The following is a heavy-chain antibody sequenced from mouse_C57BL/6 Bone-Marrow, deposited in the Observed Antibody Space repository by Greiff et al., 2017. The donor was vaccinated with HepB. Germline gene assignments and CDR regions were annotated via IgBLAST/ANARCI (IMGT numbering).Heavy chain of an antibody. CDR3: ARHDDYSNFDY. D-gene: IGHD2-5*01. CDR1: GFTFSSYG. CDR2: ISSGGSYT. J-gene: IGHJ2*01. V-gene: IGHV5-6*01. Sequence: EVKLMESGGDLVKPGGSLKLSCAASGFTFSSYGMSWVRQTPDKRLEWVATISSGGSYTYYPDSVKGRFTISRDNAKNTLYLQMSSLKSEDTAMYYCARHDDYSNFDYWGQGTTLTVSS.